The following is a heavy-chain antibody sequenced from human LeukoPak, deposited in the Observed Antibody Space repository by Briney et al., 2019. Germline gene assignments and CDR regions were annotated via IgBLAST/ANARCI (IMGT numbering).Heavy chain of an antibody. CDR3: AREGTV. D-gene: IGHD4-11*01. CDR1: GFTLSTYW. V-gene: IGHV3-74*03. Sequence: GGSLRLSCAASGFTLSTYWMHWVRQAPGKGLVWVARMNSDGRSTTYADSVRGRFTISRDNAKNTLYLQMNSLRADDTAVYYCAREGTVRGQGTLVTVSS. J-gene: IGHJ4*02. CDR2: MNSDGRST.